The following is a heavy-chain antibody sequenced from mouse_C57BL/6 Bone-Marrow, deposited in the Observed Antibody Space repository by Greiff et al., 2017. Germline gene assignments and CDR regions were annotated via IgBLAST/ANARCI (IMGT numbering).Heavy chain of an antibody. V-gene: IGHV1-82*01. CDR3: ASSLIYFAMDY. CDR2: IYPGDGDT. J-gene: IGHJ4*01. CDR1: GYAFSSSW. Sequence: VQLQQSGPELVKPGASVKISCKASGYAFSSSWMNWVKQRPGKGLEWIGRIYPGDGDTNYNGKFKGKATLTADKSSSTAYMQLSSLTSEDSAVYFCASSLIYFAMDYWGQGTSVTVSS.